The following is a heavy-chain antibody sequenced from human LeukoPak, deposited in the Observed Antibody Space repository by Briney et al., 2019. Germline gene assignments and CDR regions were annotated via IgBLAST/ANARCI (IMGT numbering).Heavy chain of an antibody. CDR1: GGTFSSYA. CDR2: IIPIFGTA. Sequence: GASVKVSCKASGGTFSSYAISWVRQAPGQGLEWMGGIIPIFGTANYAQKFQGRVTITADESTSTAYMELNSLRAEDTAVYYCARGLRDANALWFDYWGQGTLVTVSS. CDR3: ARGLRDANALWFDY. V-gene: IGHV1-69*13. D-gene: IGHD2-21*01. J-gene: IGHJ4*02.